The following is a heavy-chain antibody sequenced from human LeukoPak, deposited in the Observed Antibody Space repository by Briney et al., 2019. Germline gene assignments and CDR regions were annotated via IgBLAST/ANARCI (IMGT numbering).Heavy chain of an antibody. J-gene: IGHJ4*02. CDR2: ISGSGGST. CDR1: GFTFSSYG. CDR3: AKDQGYGSGSYDY. Sequence: GGSLRLSCAASGFTFSSYGMSWVRQAPGKGLEWVSAISGSGGSTYYADSVKGRFTISRDNSKNTLYLQMNSLRAEDTAVYYCAKDQGYGSGSYDYWGQGTLVTVSS. D-gene: IGHD3-10*01. V-gene: IGHV3-23*01.